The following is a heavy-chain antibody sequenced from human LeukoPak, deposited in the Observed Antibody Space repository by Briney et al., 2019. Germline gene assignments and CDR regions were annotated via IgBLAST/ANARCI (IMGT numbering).Heavy chain of an antibody. CDR1: GFTFGDCA. J-gene: IGHJ4*02. V-gene: IGHV3-49*03. CDR3: TRDRIAAAGDAHFDY. Sequence: GGSLRLSCTASGFTFGDCAMSWFRQAPGKGLEWVGFIRSKAYGGTTEYAASVKGRFTISRDDSKSIAYLQMNSLKTEDTAVYYCTRDRIAAAGDAHFDYWGQGTLVTVSS. D-gene: IGHD6-13*01. CDR2: IRSKAYGGTT.